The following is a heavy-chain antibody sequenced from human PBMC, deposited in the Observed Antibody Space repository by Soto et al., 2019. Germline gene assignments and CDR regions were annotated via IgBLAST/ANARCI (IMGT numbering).Heavy chain of an antibody. CDR1: GFPFSIYG. CDR2: ISYDGSNK. Sequence: QVQLVESGGGVVQPGRSLRLSCAASGFPFSIYGMHWFRQAPGKGLAWVALISYDGSNKFYTDSVKGRFTISRDNSKNTLYLEMSSLRAEDTDVYYCAGGQYYFDYCGQGTLVSVSS. CDR3: AGGQYYFDY. V-gene: IGHV3-30*03. J-gene: IGHJ4*02. D-gene: IGHD2-15*01.